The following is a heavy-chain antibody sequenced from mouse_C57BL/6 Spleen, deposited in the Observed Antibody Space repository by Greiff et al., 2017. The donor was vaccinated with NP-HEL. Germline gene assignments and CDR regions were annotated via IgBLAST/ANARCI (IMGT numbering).Heavy chain of an antibody. V-gene: IGHV1-53*01. CDR1: GYTFTSYW. J-gene: IGHJ3*01. CDR3: ARSHWDYGSIFIFAY. D-gene: IGHD1-1*01. CDR2: INPSNGGT. Sequence: QVQLQQSGTELVKPGASVKLSCKASGYTFTSYWMHWVKQRPGQGLEWIGNINPSNGGTNYNEKFKSKATLTVDKSSSTAYMQLSSLTSEDSAVYYCARSHWDYGSIFIFAYWGQGTLVTVSA.